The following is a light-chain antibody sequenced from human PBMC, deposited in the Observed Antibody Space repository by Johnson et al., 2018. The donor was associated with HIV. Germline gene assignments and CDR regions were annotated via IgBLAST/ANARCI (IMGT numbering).Light chain of an antibody. Sequence: QSLLTQSPSVSAAPGQKVTISCSGTTSNIGNNYVSWYQQLPGTAPKLLIYDNNKRPSGIPDRFSGSKSGTSATLGITGLQTGDEADYYCGPWDSSLRSGFFGTGTKVTVL. V-gene: IGLV1-51*01. CDR3: GPWDSSLRSGF. CDR1: TSNIGNNY. J-gene: IGLJ1*01. CDR2: DNN.